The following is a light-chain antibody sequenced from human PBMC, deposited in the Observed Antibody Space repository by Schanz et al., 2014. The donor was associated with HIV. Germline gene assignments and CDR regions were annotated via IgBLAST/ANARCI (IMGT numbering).Light chain of an antibody. J-gene: IGLJ3*02. CDR2: EVS. CDR1: SSDVGGYNY. CDR3: SSYAGSNNFWV. V-gene: IGLV2-8*01. Sequence: QSALTQPASVSGSPGQSITISCTGTSSDVGGYNYVSWYQQHPGKAPKLIISEVSKRPSGVPDRFSGSKSGNTASLTVSGLQAEDEADYYCSSYAGSNNFWVFGGGTKLTVL.